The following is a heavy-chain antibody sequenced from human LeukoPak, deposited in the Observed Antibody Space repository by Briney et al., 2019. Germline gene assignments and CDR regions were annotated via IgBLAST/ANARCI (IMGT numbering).Heavy chain of an antibody. Sequence: GGSLRLSCAASGFTFSDYYMSWIRQAPGKVLEWLSYISSAASAIYYADSVRGRFTISRDNTNNSLLLQMNSLRAEDSAVYYCARVAVAGTIHWGQGTLVTVSS. V-gene: IGHV3-11*04. D-gene: IGHD6-19*01. J-gene: IGHJ4*02. CDR2: ISSAASAI. CDR1: GFTFSDYY. CDR3: ARVAVAGTIH.